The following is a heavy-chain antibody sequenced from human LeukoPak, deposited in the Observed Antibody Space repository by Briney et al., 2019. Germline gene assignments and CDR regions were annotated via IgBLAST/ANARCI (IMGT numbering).Heavy chain of an antibody. J-gene: IGHJ4*02. CDR3: ARVDYYDSSGPFDY. CDR1: GGSISSSSYY. Sequence: PSETLSLTCTVSGGSISSSSYYWGWIRQPPGKGLEWIGSIYYSGSTYYNPSLKSRVTISVDTSKNQFSLKLSSVTAADTAVYYSARVDYYDSSGPFDYWGQGTLVTVSS. CDR2: IYYSGST. V-gene: IGHV4-39*07. D-gene: IGHD3-22*01.